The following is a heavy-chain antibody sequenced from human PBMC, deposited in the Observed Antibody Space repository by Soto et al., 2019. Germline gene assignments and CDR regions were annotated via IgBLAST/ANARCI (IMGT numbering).Heavy chain of an antibody. CDR1: GFTFSSYE. CDR2: ISSSGSTI. Sequence: GSLRLTCATSGFTFSSYEMDWVRQAPGQGLEWVSYISSSGSTIYYADSVKSRFTISRDNAKNSLYLQMDSLRAEDTAVYYCARDQEAGSFFPYYYGMDVWGQGTTVTVSS. V-gene: IGHV3-48*03. CDR3: ARDQEAGSFFPYYYGMDV. D-gene: IGHD6-13*01. J-gene: IGHJ6*02.